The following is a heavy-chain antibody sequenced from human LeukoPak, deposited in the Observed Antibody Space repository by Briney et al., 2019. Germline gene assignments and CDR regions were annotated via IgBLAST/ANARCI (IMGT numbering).Heavy chain of an antibody. CDR2: IYYSGST. CDR1: GGSISSYY. D-gene: IGHD4-23*01. J-gene: IGHJ4*02. Sequence: SETLSLTCTVSGGSISSYYWSWIRQPPGKGLEWIGYIYYSGSTNYNPSLKSRVTISVDTSKNQFSLKLSSVTAADTAVYYCARRRDYGGLDYWGQGTLVTVSS. CDR3: ARRRDYGGLDY. V-gene: IGHV4-59*08.